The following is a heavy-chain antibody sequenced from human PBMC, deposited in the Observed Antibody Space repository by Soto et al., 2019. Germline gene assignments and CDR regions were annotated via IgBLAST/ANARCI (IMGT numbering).Heavy chain of an antibody. J-gene: IGHJ6*02. CDR1: GGTFRSYA. V-gene: IGHV1-18*01. D-gene: IGHD5-18*01. Sequence: ASVKVSCKASGGTFRSYAIGWARQAPGQGLEWMGWISAYNGNTNYAQKLQGRATMTTDTSTSTAYMELRSLRSDDTAVYYCARDRAGYSYVRSYYYYYGMDVWGQGTTVTVS. CDR2: ISAYNGNT. CDR3: ARDRAGYSYVRSYYYYYGMDV.